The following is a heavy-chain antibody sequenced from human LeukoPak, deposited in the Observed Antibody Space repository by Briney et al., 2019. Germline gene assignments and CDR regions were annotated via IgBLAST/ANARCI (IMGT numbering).Heavy chain of an antibody. Sequence: VESLDPYCKASGYRFLNHWIGWVRQMPGKGLEWMGIIHSDDSDTRYSPSFRGPVTMSVDKSATTAYLQWDTLKASDTAIYYCARRSDISASPYWFDPWGQGTMVSVCS. CDR2: IHSDDSDT. CDR1: GYRFLNHW. V-gene: IGHV5-51*01. J-gene: IGHJ5*02. D-gene: IGHD3-9*01. CDR3: ARRSDISASPYWFDP.